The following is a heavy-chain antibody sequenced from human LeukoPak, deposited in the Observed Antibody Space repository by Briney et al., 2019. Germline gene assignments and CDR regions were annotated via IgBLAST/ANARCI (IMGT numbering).Heavy chain of an antibody. D-gene: IGHD2-8*02. Sequence: PGGSLRLSCAASGFTFSSYSMSWIRQAPGKGLEWVANINQDGSVIYYVDSVKGRFTISRDNAKNSLYLQMNSLRAEDTGAYYCATSSGAPGNMWGQGTLVTVSS. CDR2: INQDGSVI. J-gene: IGHJ4*02. CDR3: ATSSGAPGNM. CDR1: GFTFSSYS. V-gene: IGHV3-7*01.